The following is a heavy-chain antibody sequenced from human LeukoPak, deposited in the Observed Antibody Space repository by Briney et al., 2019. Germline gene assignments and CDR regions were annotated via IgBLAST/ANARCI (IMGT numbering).Heavy chain of an antibody. CDR1: GGSFSGYY. Sequence: SETLSLTCAVYGGSFSGYYWSWIRQPPGKGLEWIGEINHSGSTNYNPSLKSRVTISVDTSKNQFSLKLSSVTAADTAVYYCARDYYDSSGYYVTPDYWGQGTLVTVSS. D-gene: IGHD3-22*01. J-gene: IGHJ4*02. V-gene: IGHV4-34*01. CDR2: INHSGST. CDR3: ARDYYDSSGYYVTPDY.